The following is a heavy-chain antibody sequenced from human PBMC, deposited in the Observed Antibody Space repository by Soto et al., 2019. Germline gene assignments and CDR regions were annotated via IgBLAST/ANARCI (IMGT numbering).Heavy chain of an antibody. CDR3: ARVVGSSSGLDYYHGMDV. J-gene: IGHJ6*02. CDR1: GGTFSSYA. D-gene: IGHD6-6*01. V-gene: IGHV1-69*13. CDR2: IIPIFGTA. Sequence: ASVKVSCKASGGTFSSYAISWVRQAPGQGLEWMGGIIPIFGTANYAQKFQGRVTITADESTSTAYMELSSLRSEDTAVYYCARVVGSSSGLDYYHGMDVWGQGTTVTVSS.